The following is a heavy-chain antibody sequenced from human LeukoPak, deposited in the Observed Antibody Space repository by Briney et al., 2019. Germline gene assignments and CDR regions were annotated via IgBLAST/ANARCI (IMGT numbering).Heavy chain of an antibody. J-gene: IGHJ4*02. V-gene: IGHV4-34*01. CDR1: GGSFSGYY. CDR3: ARGFSDYVWGSYRYTPGYFDY. D-gene: IGHD3-16*02. CDR2: INHSGST. Sequence: SETLSLTCAVYGGSFSGYYWSWIRQPPGKGLEWIGEINHSGSTNYNPSLKSRATISVDTSKNQFSLKLSSVTAADTAVYYCARGFSDYVWGSYRYTPGYFDYWGQGTLVTVSS.